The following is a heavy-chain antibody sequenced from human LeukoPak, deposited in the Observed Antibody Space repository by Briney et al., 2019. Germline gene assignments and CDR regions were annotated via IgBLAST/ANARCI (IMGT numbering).Heavy chain of an antibody. CDR3: ARGGEMATITRFDY. V-gene: IGHV1-69*13. CDR2: IIPIFGTS. J-gene: IGHJ4*02. D-gene: IGHD5-24*01. Sequence: GASVKVSCKASGGTFINNAISWVRQAPGQGLEWMGGIIPIFGTSNYAQKFQGRVTITADESTSTAYMELSSLRSEDTALYYCARGGEMATITRFDYWGQGTLVTVSS. CDR1: GGTFINNA.